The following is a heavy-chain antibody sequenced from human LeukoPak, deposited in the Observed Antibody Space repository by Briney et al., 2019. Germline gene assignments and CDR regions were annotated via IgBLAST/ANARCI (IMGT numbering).Heavy chain of an antibody. CDR2: INTDGSIT. D-gene: IGHD5-24*01. CDR1: GFTFSSYW. V-gene: IGHV3-74*01. J-gene: IGHJ4*02. Sequence: GSPRLSCAASGFTFSSYWMHWVRQAPGKGLVWVSRINTDGSITSYADSVKGRLTISRDNAKNKLYLQMNSLRAEDTAVYYCARGGKMSPRLIDCRGQGTLVTVSS. CDR3: ARGGKMSPRLIDC.